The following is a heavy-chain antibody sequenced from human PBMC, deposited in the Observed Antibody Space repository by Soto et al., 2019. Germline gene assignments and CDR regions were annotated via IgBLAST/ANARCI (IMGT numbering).Heavy chain of an antibody. D-gene: IGHD2-15*01. Sequence: QVQLVQSGAEVKKPGSSVKVSCKASGGTFSSYTISWVRQAPGQGLEWMGRIIPILGIANYAQKFQGRVTITADKSTSTAYMELSSLRSEDTAVYYCARERGQAIVVVVAATYFDYWGQGTLVTVSS. CDR3: ARERGQAIVVVVAATYFDY. V-gene: IGHV1-69*08. CDR2: IIPILGIA. J-gene: IGHJ4*02. CDR1: GGTFSSYT.